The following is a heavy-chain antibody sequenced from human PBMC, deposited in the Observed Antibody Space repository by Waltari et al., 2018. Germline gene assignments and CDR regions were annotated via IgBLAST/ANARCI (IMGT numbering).Heavy chain of an antibody. J-gene: IGHJ6*02. CDR2: IYPGDSET. CDR3: ARRSDYYDSSGYYYDYYYYYGMDV. V-gene: IGHV5-51*01. D-gene: IGHD3-22*01. Sequence: EVQLVQSGAEVKKPGESLKISCKGSGYSFTSYWIGWVRQMPGKGLEWMGIIYPGDSETRYNPSFQGQVTISADKSISTAYLQLSSLKASDTAMYYCARRSDYYDSSGYYYDYYYYYGMDVWGQGTTVTVSS. CDR1: GYSFTSYW.